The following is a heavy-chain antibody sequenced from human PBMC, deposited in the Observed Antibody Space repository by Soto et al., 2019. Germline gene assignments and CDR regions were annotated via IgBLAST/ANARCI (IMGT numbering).Heavy chain of an antibody. D-gene: IGHD2-21*02. V-gene: IGHV3-23*01. CDR1: GFTFSIYA. J-gene: IGHJ4*02. CDR3: ATPMHIVVVTGPQDSHDY. CDR2: ISGSGGST. Sequence: GGSLRLSCAASGFTFSIYAMSWVRQAPGPGLEWVSAISGSGGSTYYADSVKGRFTISRDNSKNTLYLQMNSLRAEDTAVYYCATPMHIVVVTGPQDSHDYWGKGTLVTVP.